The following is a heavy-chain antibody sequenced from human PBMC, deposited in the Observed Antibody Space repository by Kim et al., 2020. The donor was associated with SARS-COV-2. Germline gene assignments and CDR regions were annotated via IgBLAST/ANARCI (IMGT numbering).Heavy chain of an antibody. V-gene: IGHV4-59*13. Sequence: SETLSLTCTVSGGSISSYYWSWIRQPPGKGLEWIGYIYYSGSTNYNPSLKSRVTISVDTSKNQFSLKLSSVTAADTAVYYCARDLQLGWEKESYGMDVWGQGTTVTVSS. CDR2: IYYSGST. J-gene: IGHJ6*02. CDR3: ARDLQLGWEKESYGMDV. D-gene: IGHD4-4*01. CDR1: GGSISSYY.